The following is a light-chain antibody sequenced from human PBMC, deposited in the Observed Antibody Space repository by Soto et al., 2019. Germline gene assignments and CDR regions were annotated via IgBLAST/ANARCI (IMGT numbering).Light chain of an antibody. J-gene: IGKJ4*01. CDR3: QQRSNWPPLT. Sequence: EIVLTQSPGTLSLSPGERATVSCRASQSVGSNYLAWYQRKPGQAPRLLIYGASNRATGIPARFSGSGSGTDFTLTISSLEPEDFAVYYCQQRSNWPPLTFGGGTKVDI. V-gene: IGKV3-11*01. CDR2: GAS. CDR1: QSVGSNY.